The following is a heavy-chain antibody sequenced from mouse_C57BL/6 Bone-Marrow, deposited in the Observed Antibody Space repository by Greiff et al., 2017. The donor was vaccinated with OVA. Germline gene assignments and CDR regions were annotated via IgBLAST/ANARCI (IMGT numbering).Heavy chain of an antibody. V-gene: IGHV1-81*01. CDR2: IYPRSGNT. Sequence: VKLQESGAELARPGASVKLSCKASGYTFTSYGISWVKQRTGQGLEWIGDIYPRSGNTYYNEKFKGKATLTADKSSSTAYMELRSLTSEDSAVYFCARLGAYYSNYASYIDYWGQGTTLTVSS. CDR1: GYTFTSYG. D-gene: IGHD2-5*01. CDR3: ARLGAYYSNYASYIDY. J-gene: IGHJ2*01.